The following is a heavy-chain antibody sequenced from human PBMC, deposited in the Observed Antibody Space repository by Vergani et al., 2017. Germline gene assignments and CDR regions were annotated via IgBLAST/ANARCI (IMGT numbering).Heavy chain of an antibody. CDR2: IYYSGST. D-gene: IGHD3-22*01. CDR3: ARRGYYEISSYYCAFHI. J-gene: IGHJ3*02. CDR1: GGSISSGGYY. Sequence: QVQLQESGPGLVKPSQTLSLTCTVSGGSISSGGYYWSWIRQPPGKGLEWIGYIYYSGSTYYNPSLKSRVTISVDTSKNQLSLKLSSVTAADTAVYYCARRGYYEISSYYCAFHIWSQGTMVTASS. V-gene: IGHV4-31*03.